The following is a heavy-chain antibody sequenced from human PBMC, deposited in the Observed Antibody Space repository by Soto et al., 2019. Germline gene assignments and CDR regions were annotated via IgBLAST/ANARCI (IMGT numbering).Heavy chain of an antibody. CDR1: GYTFTSYA. J-gene: IGHJ4*02. CDR3: ARGYYYDSSGAPIDY. V-gene: IGHV1-3*01. D-gene: IGHD3-22*01. Sequence: GASVKVSCKASGYTFTSYAMHWVRQAPGQRLEWMGRINAGNGNTKYSQKFQGRVTITRDTSISTAYMELSRLRSDDTAVYYCARGYYYDSSGAPIDYWGQGTLVTVSS. CDR2: INAGNGNT.